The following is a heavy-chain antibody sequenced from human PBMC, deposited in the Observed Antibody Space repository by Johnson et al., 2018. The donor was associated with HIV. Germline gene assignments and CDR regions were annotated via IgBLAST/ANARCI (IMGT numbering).Heavy chain of an antibody. CDR3: ANLGDYSGINGFDI. CDR2: ISSDGTTI. D-gene: IGHD4-23*01. CDR1: GFTFSDYY. Sequence: QVQLVESGGGLVQPGGSLRLSCAASGFTFSDYYMSWIRQAPGKGLEWVSYISSDGTTIYDADSVKGRFTISRDNSKNTLYLQINSLRAEDTAVYYCANLGDYSGINGFDIWGQGTMVTVSS. V-gene: IGHV3-11*04. J-gene: IGHJ3*02.